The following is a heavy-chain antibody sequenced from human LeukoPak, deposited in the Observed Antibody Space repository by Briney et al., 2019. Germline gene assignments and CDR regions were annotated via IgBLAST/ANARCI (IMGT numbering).Heavy chain of an antibody. J-gene: IGHJ5*02. CDR1: GYSFTSYW. Sequence: GESLKISCKGSGYSFTSYWIGWVRQMPGKGLEWMGIIYPGDSDTRYSPSFQGQVTISADESISTAYLQWSSLKASDTAMYYCARQAEYYYDSSGYYSTWGQGTLVTVSS. CDR3: ARQAEYYYDSSGYYST. D-gene: IGHD3-22*01. V-gene: IGHV5-51*01. CDR2: IYPGDSDT.